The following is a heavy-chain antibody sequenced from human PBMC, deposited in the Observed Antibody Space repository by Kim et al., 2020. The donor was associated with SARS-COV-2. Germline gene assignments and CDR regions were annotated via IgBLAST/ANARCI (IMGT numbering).Heavy chain of an antibody. CDR3: ATSTGHFDH. CDR1: GFSFDIYS. CDR2: TTGSGSII. Sequence: GGSLRLSCAASGFSFDIYSMNWIRQAPGKGLEWVSYTTGSGSIIHYADSVKGRFTISRDNAKNSLYLQMNGLRDEDTAVYYWATSTGHFDHWCQGTLVTVSS. J-gene: IGHJ4*02. V-gene: IGHV3-48*02. D-gene: IGHD6-6*01.